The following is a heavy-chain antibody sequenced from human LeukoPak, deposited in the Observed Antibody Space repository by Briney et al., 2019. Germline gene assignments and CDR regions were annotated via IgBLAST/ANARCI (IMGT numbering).Heavy chain of an antibody. Sequence: SKTLSLTCAVYGGSFSGYYWSWIRQPPGKGLEWIGEINHSGSTNYNPSLKSRVTVSVDTSKNQFSLKLRSVTAADTAVYYCARGEDNYYYGMDVWGKGTTVTVSS. V-gene: IGHV4-34*01. CDR1: GGSFSGYY. CDR2: INHSGST. CDR3: ARGEDNYYYGMDV. J-gene: IGHJ6*04.